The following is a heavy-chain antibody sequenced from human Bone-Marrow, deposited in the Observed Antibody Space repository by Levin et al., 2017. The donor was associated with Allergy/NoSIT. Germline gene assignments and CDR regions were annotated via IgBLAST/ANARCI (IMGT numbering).Heavy chain of an antibody. J-gene: IGHJ6*03. CDR1: GFTFSDYS. V-gene: IGHV3-21*01. Sequence: PGGSLRLSCAASGFTFSDYSMNWVRQAPGKGLEWVSSITSDGNSIFYSDLVKGRFSISRDNANNSLYLQMNSLRAEDTALYFCARDPRATTVSYAHYYYYSYMDVWGVGTTVTVSS. CDR2: ITSDGNSI. D-gene: IGHD5-12*01. CDR3: ARDPRATTVSYAHYYYYSYMDV.